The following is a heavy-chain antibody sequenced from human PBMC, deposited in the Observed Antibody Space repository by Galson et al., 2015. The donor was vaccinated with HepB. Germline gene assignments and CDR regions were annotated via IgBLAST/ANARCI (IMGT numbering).Heavy chain of an antibody. CDR1: GFTFGDYA. J-gene: IGHJ6*02. CDR2: IRSKTYGGTT. V-gene: IGHV3-49*04. Sequence: SLRLSCAASGFTFGDYAMSWVRQAPGKGLEWVGFIRSKTYGGTTEHAASVKGRFTISRDDSKSIAYLQMNSLKTEDTAVYYCTRVAAMRNYYYYGMDVWGQGTTVTVSS. CDR3: TRVAAMRNYYYYGMDV. D-gene: IGHD5-18*01.